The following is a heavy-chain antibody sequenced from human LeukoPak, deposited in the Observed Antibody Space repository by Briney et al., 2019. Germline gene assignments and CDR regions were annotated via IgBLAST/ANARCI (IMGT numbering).Heavy chain of an antibody. V-gene: IGHV7-4-1*02. CDR3: ARASTPKVGATIYYFDY. CDR2: INTNTGNP. J-gene: IGHJ4*02. Sequence: ASVKVSCKASGYTFTSYILNWVRQAPGQGLECMGWINTNTGNPTYAQGFTGRFVFSLDTSVSTAYLQISSLKAEDTALYYCARASTPKVGATIYYFDYWGQGTLVTVSS. D-gene: IGHD1-26*01. CDR1: GYTFTSYI.